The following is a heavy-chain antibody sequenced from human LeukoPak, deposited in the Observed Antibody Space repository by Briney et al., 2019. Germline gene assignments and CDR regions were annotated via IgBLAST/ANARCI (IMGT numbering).Heavy chain of an antibody. V-gene: IGHV3-23*01. CDR1: GLTSNNYA. CDR3: AQDIGWLQFAY. J-gene: IGHJ4*02. D-gene: IGHD5-24*01. Sequence: GGSLRLSCAASGLTSNNYAMSWVRQAPGKGLEWVAGIGVSGGSTFYADSVKGRFTISRDNSKKTLYLQMNSLGGDDTAVYYCAQDIGWLQFAYWGQGTLVTVSS. CDR2: IGVSGGST.